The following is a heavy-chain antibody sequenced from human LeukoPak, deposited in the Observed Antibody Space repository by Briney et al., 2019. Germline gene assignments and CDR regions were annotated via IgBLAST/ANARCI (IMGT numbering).Heavy chain of an antibody. Sequence: ASVKVSCKVSGYTLTELSTHWVRQAPGKGLEWMGGFDPEDGETIYAQKFQGRVTMTEDTSTDTAYMELSSLRSEDTAVYYCATEPIYGSGSYYKGGDWFDPWGQGTLVTVSS. CDR3: ATEPIYGSGSYYKGGDWFDP. D-gene: IGHD3-10*01. J-gene: IGHJ5*02. V-gene: IGHV1-24*01. CDR1: GYTLTELS. CDR2: FDPEDGET.